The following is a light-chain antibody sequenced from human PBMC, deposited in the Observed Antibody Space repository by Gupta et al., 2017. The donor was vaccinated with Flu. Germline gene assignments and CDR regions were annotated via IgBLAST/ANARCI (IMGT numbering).Light chain of an antibody. CDR3: SSYTSSSTFPYV. J-gene: IGLJ1*01. V-gene: IGLV2-14*01. CDR2: EVS. CDR1: SDVGGYNY. Sequence: SDVGGYNYVSWYQQHPGKAPKLMIYEVSNRPSGVSNRFSGSKSGNTASLTISGLQAEDEADYYCSSYTSSSTFPYVFGTGTKVTVL.